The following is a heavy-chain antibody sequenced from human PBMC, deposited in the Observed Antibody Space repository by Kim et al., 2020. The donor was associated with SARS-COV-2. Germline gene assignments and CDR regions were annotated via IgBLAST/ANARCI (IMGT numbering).Heavy chain of an antibody. V-gene: IGHV3-7*03. J-gene: IGHJ3*02. CDR1: GFTFSSYW. CDR3: ARDPGSGVLRYFDSYYWSDAFDI. D-gene: IGHD3-9*01. Sequence: GGSLRLSCAASGFTFSSYWMSWVRQAPGKGLEWVANIKQDGSEKYYVDSVKGRFTISRDNAKNSLYLQMNSLRAEDTAVYYCARDPGSGVLRYFDSYYWSDAFDIWGQGTMVTVSS. CDR2: IKQDGSEK.